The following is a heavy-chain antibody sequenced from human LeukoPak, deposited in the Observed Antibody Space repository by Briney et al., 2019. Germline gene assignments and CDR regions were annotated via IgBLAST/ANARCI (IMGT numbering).Heavy chain of an antibody. CDR3: AKLLVWADTDTHS. CDR2: ISTSGDTT. D-gene: IGHD5-18*01. CDR1: RFYFISYV. J-gene: IGHJ4*02. Sequence: GSLRLSFSPSRFYFISYVMSWIRQAPGKGLEWVSAISTSGDTTYYADSVKGRFTISRDTSKNTLYLQMNRLLCEDRPRSFCAKLLVWADTDTHSWGQGTLVTVSS. V-gene: IGHV3-23*01.